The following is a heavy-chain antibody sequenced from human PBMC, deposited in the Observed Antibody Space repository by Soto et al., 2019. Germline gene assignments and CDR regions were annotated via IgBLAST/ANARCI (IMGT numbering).Heavy chain of an antibody. CDR1: GLTFSDYG. CDR3: AKERGRNRNFAMDV. CDR2: ISYDGSFV. V-gene: IGHV3-30*18. D-gene: IGHD1-1*01. Sequence: GVSLILSCVVSGLTFSDYGFHWVRQAPGKGLDWVAAISYDGSFVYYADSVRGRFTISRDNSRNTLDLQMNTLRHEDTAVYYCAKERGRNRNFAMDVWGQGTSVTVSS. J-gene: IGHJ6*02.